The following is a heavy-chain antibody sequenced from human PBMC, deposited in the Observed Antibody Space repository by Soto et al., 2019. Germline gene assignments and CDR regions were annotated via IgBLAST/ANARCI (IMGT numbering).Heavy chain of an antibody. CDR1: GFTFSSYA. CDR3: AKDIVARGGMDV. J-gene: IGHJ6*02. D-gene: IGHD6-6*01. Sequence: EVQLLDSGGGLVQPGGSLRLSCAASGFTFSSYAMSWVRQAPGKGLEWVSAISGSAITTYYADSVKGRFTITRDNSKNTVYLQMNSLRAEDTAIYYCAKDIVARGGMDVWGRGTIVTVSS. CDR2: ISGSAITT. V-gene: IGHV3-23*01.